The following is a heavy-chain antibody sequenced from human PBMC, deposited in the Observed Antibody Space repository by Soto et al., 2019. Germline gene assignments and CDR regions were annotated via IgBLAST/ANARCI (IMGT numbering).Heavy chain of an antibody. CDR2: IYHSGST. D-gene: IGHD4-17*01. CDR3: ARHAYGVLGWFDP. CDR1: GGPISSNSYY. J-gene: IGHJ5*02. V-gene: IGHV4-61*05. Sequence: SETLSLTCTVSGGPISSNSYYWSWIRQPPGKGLEWIGYIYHSGSTNYNPSLKSRVTISRDTSKNQFSLKLGSVTAADTAVYYCARHAYGVLGWFDPWGQGTLVNVSS.